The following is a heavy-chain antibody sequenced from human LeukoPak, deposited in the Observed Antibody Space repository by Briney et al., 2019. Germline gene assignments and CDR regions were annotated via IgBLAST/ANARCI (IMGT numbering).Heavy chain of an antibody. Sequence: GGSLRLSCAASGFTFSSYAMHWVRQAPGKGLEWVAVISYDGSNKYYADSVKGRFTISRDNSKNTLYLQMNSLRAEDTAVYYCARDRHYYGSGRESWFDPWGQGTLVTVSS. J-gene: IGHJ5*02. V-gene: IGHV3-30*04. D-gene: IGHD3-10*01. CDR1: GFTFSSYA. CDR2: ISYDGSNK. CDR3: ARDRHYYGSGRESWFDP.